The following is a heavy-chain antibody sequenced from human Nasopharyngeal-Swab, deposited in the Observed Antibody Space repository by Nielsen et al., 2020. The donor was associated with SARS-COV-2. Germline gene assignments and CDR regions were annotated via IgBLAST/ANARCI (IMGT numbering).Heavy chain of an antibody. Sequence: SVKVSCKASGGTFSSYAISWVRQAPGQGLEWMGGIIPIFGTANYAQKFQGRVTITADESTSTAYMELSSPGSEDTAVYYCARDRYDILTGYYPPPYYGMDVWGQGTTGTVSS. CDR1: GGTFSSYA. CDR2: IIPIFGTA. CDR3: ARDRYDILTGYYPPPYYGMDV. J-gene: IGHJ6*02. V-gene: IGHV1-69*13. D-gene: IGHD3-9*01.